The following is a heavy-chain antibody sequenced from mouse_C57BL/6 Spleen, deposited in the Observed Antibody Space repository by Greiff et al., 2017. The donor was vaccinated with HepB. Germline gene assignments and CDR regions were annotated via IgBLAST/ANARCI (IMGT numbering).Heavy chain of an antibody. V-gene: IGHV1-19*01. CDR3: ARGRGYYGSSSYFDY. J-gene: IGHJ2*01. CDR1: GYTFTDYY. CDR2: INPYNGGT. Sequence: EVQLQQSGPVLVKPGASVKMSCKASGYTFTDYYMNWVKQSHGKSLEWIGVINPYNGGTSYNQKFKGKATLTVDKSSSTAYMELNSLTSEDSAVYYCARGRGYYGSSSYFDYGGQGTTLTVSS. D-gene: IGHD1-1*01.